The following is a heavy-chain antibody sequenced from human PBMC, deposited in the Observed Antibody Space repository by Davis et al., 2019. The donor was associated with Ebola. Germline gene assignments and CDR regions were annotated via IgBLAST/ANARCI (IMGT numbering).Heavy chain of an antibody. V-gene: IGHV4-34*01. J-gene: IGHJ4*02. D-gene: IGHD3-22*01. CDR1: GGSFSAYY. CDR2: INHSGST. CDR3: ARGTYDSSGRYFDY. Sequence: PSETLSLTCAVYGGSFSAYYWSWIRQPPGKGLEWIGEINHSGSTNYNPSLKSRVTISVVTSKKQFSLNLSSVTAADTAVYYCARGTYDSSGRYFDYWGQGTLVTVSS.